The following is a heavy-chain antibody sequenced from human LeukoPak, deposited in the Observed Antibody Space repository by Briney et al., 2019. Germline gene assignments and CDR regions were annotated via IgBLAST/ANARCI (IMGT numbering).Heavy chain of an antibody. CDR3: STALTWEQSSDY. CDR1: GGSISSYY. V-gene: IGHV4-59*01. CDR2: IYYSGST. D-gene: IGHD1-26*01. J-gene: IGHJ4*02. Sequence: SETLSLTCTVSGGSISSYYWSWIRQPPGKGLEWIGYIYYSGSTNYNPSLKSRVTISVDTSKNQFSLKLSSVTAVDTAVYYCSTALTWEQSSDYWGQGTLVTVSS.